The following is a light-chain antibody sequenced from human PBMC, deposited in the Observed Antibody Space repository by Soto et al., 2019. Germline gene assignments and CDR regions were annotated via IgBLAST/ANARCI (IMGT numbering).Light chain of an antibody. CDR1: QNIDSW. V-gene: IGKV1-39*01. J-gene: IGKJ1*01. CDR3: QQSYSTPPWT. CDR2: AAS. Sequence: DIQMTQSPSTVSSSVGARVTITCRVGQNIDSWLAWYQQKPGKAPKLLIYAASSLQSGVPSRFSGSGSGTDFTLTISSLQPEDFATYYCQQSYSTPPWTFGQGTKVDIK.